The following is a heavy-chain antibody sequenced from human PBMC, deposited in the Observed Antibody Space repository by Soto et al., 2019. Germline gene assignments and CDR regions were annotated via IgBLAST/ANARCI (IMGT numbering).Heavy chain of an antibody. CDR2: IYYSGST. D-gene: IGHD3-22*01. Sequence: QVQLQESGPGLVKPSETLSLTCTVSGGSVSSGSYYWSWIRQPPGKGLEWIGYIYYSGSTNYNPSLKSRVTISVDTSKNQFSLKLSSVTAADTAVYYCARLTYYYDSSGQYFDCWGQGTLVTVSS. J-gene: IGHJ4*02. V-gene: IGHV4-61*01. CDR3: ARLTYYYDSSGQYFDC. CDR1: GGSVSSGSYY.